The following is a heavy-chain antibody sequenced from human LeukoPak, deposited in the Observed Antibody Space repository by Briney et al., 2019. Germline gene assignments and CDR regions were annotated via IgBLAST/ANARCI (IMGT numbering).Heavy chain of an antibody. CDR2: INTDGSST. CDR1: GFNFSSYW. CDR3: AREPVIDDAFDI. Sequence: QAGGSLRLSCAASGFNFSSYWMHWVRQAPGKGLVWVSRINTDGSSTSYADSVKGRFTISRDNAKNTLYLQMNSLRAEDTAVYYCAREPVIDDAFDIWGQGTTVTVSS. D-gene: IGHD3-10*01. V-gene: IGHV3-74*01. J-gene: IGHJ3*02.